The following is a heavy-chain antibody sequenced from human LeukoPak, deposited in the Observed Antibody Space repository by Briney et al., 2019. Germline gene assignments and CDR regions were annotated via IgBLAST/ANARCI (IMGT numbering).Heavy chain of an antibody. V-gene: IGHV4-4*07. D-gene: IGHD3-16*02. Sequence: SETLSLTCTVSGGSISSYYWSWIRQPAGKGLEWIGRIYTSGSTNYNPSLKSRVTTSVDTSKNQFSLKLSSVTAADTAVYYCARALQYYDYVWGSYRYQDVWGKGTTVTVSS. CDR2: IYTSGST. CDR1: GGSISSYY. CDR3: ARALQYYDYVWGSYRYQDV. J-gene: IGHJ6*04.